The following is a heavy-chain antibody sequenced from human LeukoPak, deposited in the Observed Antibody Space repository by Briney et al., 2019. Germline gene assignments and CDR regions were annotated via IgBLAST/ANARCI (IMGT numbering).Heavy chain of an antibody. CDR1: GFTFSSYG. V-gene: IGHV3-30*02. CDR2: IRYDGSNK. J-gene: IGHJ4*02. CDR3: ANLGPPGRDHYLES. Sequence: GGSLRLSCAASGFTFSSYGMHWVRQAPGKGLEWVAFIRYDGSNKYYADSVKGRFTISRDNSKNTLYLQMNSLRAEDTAVYYCANLGPPGRDHYLESWGQGTLVTVSS. D-gene: IGHD5-24*01.